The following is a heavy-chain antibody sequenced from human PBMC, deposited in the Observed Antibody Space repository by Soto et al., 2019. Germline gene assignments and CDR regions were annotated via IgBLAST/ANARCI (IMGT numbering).Heavy chain of an antibody. Sequence: SETLSLTCTVSGDSISSGDYYWSWIRQPPGKGLEWIGDIYYSGSSHYNPSLKNRVTISVDKSKNQFSLTLSSVTAADTAVYYCARDPDSRGYSYFDYWGQGTLVTDSS. CDR1: GDSISSGDYY. V-gene: IGHV4-30-4*01. CDR2: IYYSGSS. J-gene: IGHJ4*02. CDR3: ARDPDSRGYSYFDY. D-gene: IGHD3-22*01.